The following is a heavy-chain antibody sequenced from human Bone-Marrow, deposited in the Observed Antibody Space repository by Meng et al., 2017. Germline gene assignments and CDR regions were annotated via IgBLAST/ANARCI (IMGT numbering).Heavy chain of an antibody. J-gene: IGHJ5*02. V-gene: IGHV1-69*05. Sequence: LVQSGAAGKQPRSSVNLSCKPSGANFSSCASSWMGQAPGQGLEWMGVIIPIFGTANNAQKFQGRVTITTDESTSTAYMELSSLRSEDTAVYYCARVGEYEFDPWGQGTLVTVSS. CDR3: ARVGEYEFDP. CDR2: IIPIFGTA. CDR1: GANFSSCA. D-gene: IGHD2-21*01.